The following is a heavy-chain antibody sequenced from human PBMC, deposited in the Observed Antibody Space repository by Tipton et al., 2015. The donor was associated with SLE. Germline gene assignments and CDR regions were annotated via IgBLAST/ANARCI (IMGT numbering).Heavy chain of an antibody. J-gene: IGHJ6*03. CDR3: AKLSQYNSWGYYYYYMDV. CDR2: IKQDGSER. CDR1: GFTFSNYW. V-gene: IGHV3-7*01. D-gene: IGHD6-6*01. Sequence: SLRLSCAASGFTFSNYWMNWVRQAPGKGLEWVANIKQDGSERYYVDSVEGRFAISRDNAKNSLFLQMNSLRAEDTAVYYCAKLSQYNSWGYYYYYMDVWGKGTTVTVSS.